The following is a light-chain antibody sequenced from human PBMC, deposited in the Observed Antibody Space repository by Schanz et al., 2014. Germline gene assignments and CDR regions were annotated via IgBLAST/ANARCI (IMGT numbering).Light chain of an antibody. Sequence: DIQMTQSPSTLSASVGDRVTITCRASQSISSWLAWYQQKPGKAPKLLIYGASSLESGVPSRFSGSGSGTDFTLTISSLQPEDFATYYCQQSYSTPPYTFGQGTKLEIK. CDR1: QSISSW. V-gene: IGKV1-39*01. CDR2: GAS. J-gene: IGKJ2*01. CDR3: QQSYSTPPYT.